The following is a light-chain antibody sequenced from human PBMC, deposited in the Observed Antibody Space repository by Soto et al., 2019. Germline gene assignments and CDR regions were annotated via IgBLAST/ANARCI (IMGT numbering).Light chain of an antibody. CDR2: DTS. Sequence: QAVVTQEPSLTVSPGGTVTLTCGSSTGAVTSGHYPYWFQQKPGQAPRTLIYDTSNKHSWTPARFSGSLLGGKAALTLSGAQPKDEAEYYCLLSYSGAQAVFGGGSKLTVL. CDR3: LLSYSGAQAV. V-gene: IGLV7-46*01. CDR1: TGAVTSGHY. J-gene: IGLJ2*01.